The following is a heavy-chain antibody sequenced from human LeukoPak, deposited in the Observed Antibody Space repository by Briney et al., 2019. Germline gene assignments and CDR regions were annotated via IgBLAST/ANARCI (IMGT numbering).Heavy chain of an antibody. CDR2: ISAYNGNT. CDR1: GYTFTNFG. D-gene: IGHD6-19*01. Sequence: ASVTVSCKASGYTFTNFGISWVRQAAGQGLEWMGWISAYNGNTNYAQKVQGRVTMTTDTSTSTAYMELRSLRSDDTAVYYCARAGGWAREDYKADAFDIWGQGTMVTVSS. J-gene: IGHJ3*02. CDR3: ARAGGWAREDYKADAFDI. V-gene: IGHV1-18*01.